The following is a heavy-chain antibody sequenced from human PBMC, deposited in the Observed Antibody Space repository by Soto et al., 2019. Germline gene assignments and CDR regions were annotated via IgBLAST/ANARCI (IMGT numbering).Heavy chain of an antibody. J-gene: IGHJ4*02. V-gene: IGHV1-69*08. CDR2: IIPSLGIA. D-gene: IGHD3-16*02. CDR1: GGTFSSYT. CDR3: ARDLGARYDYIWGSYRPFDY. Sequence: QVQLVQSGAEVKKPGSSVKVSCKASGGTFSSYTISWVRQAPGQGLEWMGRIIPSLGIANYAQKFQGRVTIPADKSTSTAYMELSSLRSEDTAVYYCARDLGARYDYIWGSYRPFDYWGQGTLVTVSS.